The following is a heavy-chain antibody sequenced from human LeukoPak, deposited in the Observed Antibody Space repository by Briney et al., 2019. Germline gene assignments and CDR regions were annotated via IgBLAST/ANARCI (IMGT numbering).Heavy chain of an antibody. CDR2: IYYSRST. D-gene: IGHD2-15*01. CDR3: ARSGEGGAY. V-gene: IGHV4-59*02. J-gene: IGHJ4*02. CDR1: GGSVSSHY. Sequence: SETLSLTCTVSGGSVSSHYWSWIRQPPGKGLEWIGYIYYSRSTIYSPSLQGRVTIIIDTSKNQFSLNLSPVTAADTAVYYCARSGEGGAYWGQGTLVTVSS.